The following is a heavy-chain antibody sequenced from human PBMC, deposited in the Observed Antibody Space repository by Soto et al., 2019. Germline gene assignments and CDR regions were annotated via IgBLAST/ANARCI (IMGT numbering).Heavy chain of an antibody. CDR2: IDPGDSYT. D-gene: IGHD3-16*02. J-gene: IGHJ6*02. Sequence: PGESLKISCKGSGYSFTSYWISWVRQMPGKGLEWMGRIDPGDSYTNYSPSFQGHVTISADKSISTAYLQWSSLKASDTAMYYCARSSIMITFGGVIGSYGMDVWGQGTTVTVSS. CDR1: GYSFTSYW. V-gene: IGHV5-10-1*01. CDR3: ARSSIMITFGGVIGSYGMDV.